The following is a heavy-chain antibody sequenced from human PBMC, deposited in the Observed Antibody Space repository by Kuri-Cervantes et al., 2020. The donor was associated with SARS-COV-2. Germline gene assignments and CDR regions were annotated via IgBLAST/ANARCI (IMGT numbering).Heavy chain of an antibody. CDR3: ARHFGRAFDI. D-gene: IGHD3-3*02. V-gene: IGHV4-34*01. Sequence: SQTLSLTCAVYDGSLSGYYWSWIRQSPGKGLEWIGEIHHSGATKYNSSLKRRVTISADTSTNQFSLRLSSVTAADTAVYYCARHFGRAFDIWGQGTMVTVSS. CDR2: IHHSGAT. J-gene: IGHJ3*02. CDR1: DGSLSGYY.